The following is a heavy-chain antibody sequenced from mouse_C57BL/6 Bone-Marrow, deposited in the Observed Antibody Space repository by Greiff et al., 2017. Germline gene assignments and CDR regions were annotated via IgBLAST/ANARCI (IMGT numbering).Heavy chain of an antibody. D-gene: IGHD2-1*01. CDR3: ARGGNYGGYYFDY. Sequence: QVQLKVSGAELVKPGASVKMSCKASGYTFTTYPIESMKQNHGKSLEWIGNFHPYNDDTKYNEKFKGTATLTVEKSSSTVYLELSRLTSDDSAVYYCARGGNYGGYYFDYWGQGTTLTVSS. V-gene: IGHV1-47*01. CDR1: GYTFTTYP. CDR2: FHPYNDDT. J-gene: IGHJ2*01.